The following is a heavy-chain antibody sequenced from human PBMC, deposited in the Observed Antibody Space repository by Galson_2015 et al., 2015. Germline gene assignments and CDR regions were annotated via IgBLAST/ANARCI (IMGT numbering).Heavy chain of an antibody. Sequence: SLRLSCAASGFTFSSYGMSWVRQAPGKGPEWISDITCRSSTIYYTDSVKGRFTISRDNAKNSLYLQMKSLRDEDTALYYCARDLGYYSDTSCYSVSAFDIWGQGTMVSVSS. CDR3: ARDLGYYSDTSCYSVSAFDI. J-gene: IGHJ3*02. D-gene: IGHD2-15*01. CDR2: ITCRSSTI. V-gene: IGHV3-48*02. CDR1: GFTFSSYG.